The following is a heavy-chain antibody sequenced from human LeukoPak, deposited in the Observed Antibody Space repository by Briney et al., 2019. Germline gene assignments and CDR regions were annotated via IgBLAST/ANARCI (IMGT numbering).Heavy chain of an antibody. CDR3: ARDGLHTAHFDY. J-gene: IGHJ4*02. CDR1: GFTFSTYA. CDR2: VSDSSDV. D-gene: IGHD5-18*01. V-gene: IGHV3-69-1*01. Sequence: GGSLRLSCAASGFTFSTYAMNWVRQAPGKGLEWVSTVSDSSDVHYSDSVKGRFTISRDNARNSLYLQMNSLRDEDTAVYYCARDGLHTAHFDYWGQGTLVTVSS.